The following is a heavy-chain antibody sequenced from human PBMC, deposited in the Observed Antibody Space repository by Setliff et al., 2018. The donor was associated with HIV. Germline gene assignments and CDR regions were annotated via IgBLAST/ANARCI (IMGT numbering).Heavy chain of an antibody. J-gene: IGHJ4*02. D-gene: IGHD6-13*01. Sequence: SLTCTVSGGSISSYYWSWIRQPPGKGLEWIGYIYYSGSSNYNPSLRSRVTISVDTSKNQFSLKLRSVTAADTAVYYCARSPAAEGHWGQGTLVTVSS. CDR3: ARSPAAEGH. CDR1: GGSISSYY. V-gene: IGHV4-59*08. CDR2: IYYSGSS.